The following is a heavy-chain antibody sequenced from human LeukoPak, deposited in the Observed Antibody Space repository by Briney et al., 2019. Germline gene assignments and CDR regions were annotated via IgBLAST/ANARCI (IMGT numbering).Heavy chain of an antibody. CDR3: ARSHVWFGELYLDY. V-gene: IGHV4-34*08. CDR2: INHSGST. CDR1: GGTFSGYY. Sequence: SETLSLTCAVYGGTFSGYYWSWIRQPPGQGLEWIGEINHSGSTNYNPSLKSRVTISVDTSKNQFSLKLSSVTAADTAVYYCARSHVWFGELYLDYWGQGTLVTVSS. D-gene: IGHD3-10*01. J-gene: IGHJ4*02.